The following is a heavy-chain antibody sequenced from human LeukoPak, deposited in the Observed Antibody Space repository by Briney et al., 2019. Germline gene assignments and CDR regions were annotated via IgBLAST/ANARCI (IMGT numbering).Heavy chain of an antibody. CDR2: LDSSGST. D-gene: IGHD4-23*01. V-gene: IGHV4-39*01. J-gene: IGHJ6*03. Sequence: PSETLSLTCTVSGGSISSRSDYWGWIRQTLGKGLEWIGNLDSSGSTYYNPSLKSRVTISVGTSKNQFSLNLRSVTAADTAIYFCSRSHDYGGLYFYYYMDVWGKGTTVTVSS. CDR1: GGSISSRSDY. CDR3: SRSHDYGGLYFYYYMDV.